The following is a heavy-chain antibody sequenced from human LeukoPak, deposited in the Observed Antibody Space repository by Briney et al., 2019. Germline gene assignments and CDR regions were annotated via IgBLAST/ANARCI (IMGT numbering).Heavy chain of an antibody. J-gene: IGHJ5*02. CDR3: ARDYSGEWEQLTGWWFDP. CDR2: INPSGDFR. Sequence: ASVKVSCKASGYTFGTHWMHWVRQAPGQGLEWMGIINPSGDFRSYAQKFQGRVTATRDMSTRTVYMELSDLEPEDTAVYYCARDYSGEWEQLTGWWFDPWGQGTLVTVSS. CDR1: GYTFGTHW. D-gene: IGHD1-26*01. V-gene: IGHV1-46*01.